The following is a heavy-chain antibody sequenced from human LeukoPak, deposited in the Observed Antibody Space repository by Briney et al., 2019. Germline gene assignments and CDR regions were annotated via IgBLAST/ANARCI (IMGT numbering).Heavy chain of an antibody. D-gene: IGHD3-3*01. V-gene: IGHV4-39*01. J-gene: IGHJ4*02. CDR2: IYHSGSS. CDR1: GGSISDSSYY. CDR3: ARRQVETIFGVATPGDY. Sequence: SETLSLTCTVSGGSISDSSYYWGWIRQPPGKGLEWIGNIYHSGSSYYNPSLKSRVTISVDTSKNQFSLKLRSVTAADTAVYYCARRQVETIFGVATPGDYWGQGTLVTVSS.